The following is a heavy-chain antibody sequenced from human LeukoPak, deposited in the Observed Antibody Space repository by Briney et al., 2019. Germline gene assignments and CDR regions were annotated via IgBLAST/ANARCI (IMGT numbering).Heavy chain of an antibody. J-gene: IGHJ4*02. CDR1: GGTFISYA. CDR3: ARWAYCSGGSCLWEGFAY. Sequence: ASVTVSFKASGGTFISYAISWVRQAPGQGREWMGGIIPNFGTANYAQKFQGRVTITTDESTSTAYMELSSLRSEDTAVYYCARWAYCSGGSCLWEGFAYWGQGTLVTVSS. D-gene: IGHD2-15*01. CDR2: IIPNFGTA. V-gene: IGHV1-69*05.